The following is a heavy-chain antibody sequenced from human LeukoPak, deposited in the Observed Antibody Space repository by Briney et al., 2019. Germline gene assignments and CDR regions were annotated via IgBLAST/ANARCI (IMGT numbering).Heavy chain of an antibody. J-gene: IGHJ4*02. CDR2: ITSSSSYI. D-gene: IGHD4-11*01. V-gene: IGHV3-21*01. Sequence: KPGGSLRLSCAASGFTFSSYSMNWVRQAPGKGLEWVSSITSSSSYIYYADSVKGRFTIFRHNAKNSLYLQLNSLRAEDTAVYYCVRLYDDYTNGHFDSWGQGTLVTVSS. CDR1: GFTFSSYS. CDR3: VRLYDDYTNGHFDS.